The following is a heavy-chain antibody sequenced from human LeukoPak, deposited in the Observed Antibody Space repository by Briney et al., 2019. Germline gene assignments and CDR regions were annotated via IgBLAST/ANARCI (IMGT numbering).Heavy chain of an antibody. D-gene: IGHD3-3*01. J-gene: IGHJ1*01. V-gene: IGHV3-23*01. Sequence: GSLRLSCAASGFTFSSYAMSWVRQAPGKGLEWVSAISGSGGSTYYADSVKGRFTISRDNSKNTLYLQMNSLRAEDTAVYYCAKDTEAIFGVVIIPGYFQHWGQGTLVTVSS. CDR2: ISGSGGST. CDR1: GFTFSSYA. CDR3: AKDTEAIFGVVIIPGYFQH.